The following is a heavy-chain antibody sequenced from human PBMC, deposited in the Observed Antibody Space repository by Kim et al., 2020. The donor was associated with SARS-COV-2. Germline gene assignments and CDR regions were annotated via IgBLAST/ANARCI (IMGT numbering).Heavy chain of an antibody. CDR1: GGSISSYY. Sequence: SETLSLTCTVSGGSISSYYWSWIRQPPGKGLEWIGYIYYSGSTNYNPSLKSRVTISVDTSKNQFSLKLSSVTAADTAVYYCARLVVPAARWYYYYGMDVWGQGTTVTVSS. J-gene: IGHJ6*02. CDR3: ARLVVPAARWYYYYGMDV. V-gene: IGHV4-59*01. D-gene: IGHD2-2*01. CDR2: IYYSGST.